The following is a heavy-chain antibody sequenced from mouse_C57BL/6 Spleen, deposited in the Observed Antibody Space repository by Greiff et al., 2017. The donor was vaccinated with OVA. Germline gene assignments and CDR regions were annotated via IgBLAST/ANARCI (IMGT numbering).Heavy chain of an antibody. J-gene: IGHJ4*01. Sequence: VQLQQSGAELVKPGASVKLSCTASGFNIKDYYMHWVKQRTEQGLEWIGRIDPEDGEPKYAPKFQGKATITAATSSNTAYLHLSSLTSADSALYYCARMVTTIDYYAMDYWGQGTSVTVSS. CDR1: GFNIKDYY. V-gene: IGHV14-2*01. CDR2: IDPEDGEP. D-gene: IGHD2-3*01. CDR3: ARMVTTIDYYAMDY.